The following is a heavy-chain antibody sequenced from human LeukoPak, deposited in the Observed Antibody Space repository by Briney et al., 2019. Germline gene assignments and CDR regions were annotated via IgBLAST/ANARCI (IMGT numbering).Heavy chain of an antibody. CDR1: ALTFYDYG. D-gene: IGHD3-22*01. CDR2: INWNGGST. J-gene: IGHJ4*02. V-gene: IGHV3-20*04. Sequence: GGSLRLSCATSALTFYDYGISWVGQAPGKELKWGSGINWNGGSTGYADSVKGRFTISRDNAKNSLYLQMNSLRAEDTALYYCARIYDSSGYYPLFDYWGQGTLVTVSS. CDR3: ARIYDSSGYYPLFDY.